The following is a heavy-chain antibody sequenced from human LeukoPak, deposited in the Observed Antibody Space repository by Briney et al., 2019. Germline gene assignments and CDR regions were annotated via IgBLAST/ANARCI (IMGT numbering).Heavy chain of an antibody. V-gene: IGHV3-21*01. D-gene: IGHD6-19*01. CDR3: ARGGYNSAFLDS. Sequence: PGGSLRLSCAASGFTFNSFTMNWVRQAPGKGLEWLSSISGSGQYIYYADSLKGRLTISRDNAKDSLYLQLNSLRAEDTSVYYCARGGYNSAFLDSWGQGTLVSAS. CDR2: ISGSGQYI. J-gene: IGHJ4*02. CDR1: GFTFNSFT.